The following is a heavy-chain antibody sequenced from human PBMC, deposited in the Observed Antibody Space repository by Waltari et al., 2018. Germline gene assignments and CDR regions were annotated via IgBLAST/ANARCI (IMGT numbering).Heavy chain of an antibody. V-gene: IGHV4-34*01. CDR3: ARDPDDYGGTD. CDR1: GGSFSGYY. J-gene: IGHJ4*02. CDR2: INHSGST. Sequence: QVQLQQWGAGLLKPSETLSLTCAVYGGSFSGYYWSWIRQPPGKGLEWIGEINHSGSTNYSPSLMSRVTISVDTSKNQFSLKLSSVTAADSAVYYCARDPDDYGGTDWGQGTLVTVSS. D-gene: IGHD4-17*01.